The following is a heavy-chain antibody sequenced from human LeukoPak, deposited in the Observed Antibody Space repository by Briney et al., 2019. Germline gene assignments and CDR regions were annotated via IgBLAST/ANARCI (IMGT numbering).Heavy chain of an antibody. CDR2: IYYSGST. CDR1: GGSVNSGGHY. CDR3: AREREYSSGWYNDAFDI. Sequence: SETLSLTCTVSGGSVNSGGHYWSWIRQPPGKGLEWIGHIYYSGSTNQNPSLKSRVTISIDTSKNQFSLKLSSVTAADTAVYYCAREREYSSGWYNDAFDIWGHGTMVTVSS. D-gene: IGHD6-19*01. V-gene: IGHV4-61*08. J-gene: IGHJ3*02.